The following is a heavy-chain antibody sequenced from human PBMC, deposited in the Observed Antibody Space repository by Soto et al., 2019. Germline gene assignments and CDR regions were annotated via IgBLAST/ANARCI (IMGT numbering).Heavy chain of an antibody. CDR2: IGHDGSDK. CDR3: ARGGVAATGFDP. D-gene: IGHD2-15*01. CDR1: GFPFSSGS. J-gene: IGHJ5*02. Sequence: GGSLRLGCGASGFPFSSGSRRWGRQAPGKGLEWVAHIGHDGSDKYYGDSGKGRFTISRDNAKNTLYLQMNSMRAEDTAVYYCARGGVAATGFDPWGQGTLVTVSS. V-gene: IGHV3-33*01.